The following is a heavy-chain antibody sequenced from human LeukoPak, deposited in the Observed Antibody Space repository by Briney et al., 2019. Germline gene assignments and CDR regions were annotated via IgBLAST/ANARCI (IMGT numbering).Heavy chain of an antibody. D-gene: IGHD3-3*01. CDR3: AANWGGYPQYYYYYMDV. V-gene: IGHV3-30-3*01. CDR2: ISYDGSNK. CDR1: GFTFSSYA. Sequence: GGSLRLSCAASGFTFSSYAMHWVRQAPGKGLEWVAVISYDGSNKYYADSVKGRFTISRDNSKNTLYLQMNSLRAEDTAVYYCAANWGGYPQYYYYYMDVWGKGTTVTVSS. J-gene: IGHJ6*03.